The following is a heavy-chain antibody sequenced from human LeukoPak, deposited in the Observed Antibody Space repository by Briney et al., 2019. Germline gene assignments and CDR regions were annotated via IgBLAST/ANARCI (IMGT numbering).Heavy chain of an antibody. CDR3: ARVIGGSSGDF. Sequence: ASVKVSCRASGYTFTGNYIHWVRQAPGRGLEWVGWINPKDGRTNYAQRFQDRVTMTRDTSISTAYMDLSSLRSDDTAVYYCARVIGGSSGDFWGQGTLVTVSS. V-gene: IGHV1-2*02. J-gene: IGHJ4*02. CDR2: INPKDGRT. D-gene: IGHD2-15*01. CDR1: GYTFTGNY.